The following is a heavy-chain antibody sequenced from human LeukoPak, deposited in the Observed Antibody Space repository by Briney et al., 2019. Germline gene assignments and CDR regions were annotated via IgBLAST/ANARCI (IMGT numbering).Heavy chain of an antibody. V-gene: IGHV3-7*01. CDR2: IKQDGSEK. CDR3: ARAPYYYDSSGYSYYYYYYMDV. D-gene: IGHD3-22*01. J-gene: IGHJ6*03. Sequence: GGSLRLSCAASGFTFSNYWMTWVRQAPGKGLEWVANIKQDGSEKYYVDSVKGRFTISRDNAKNSLYLQMNSLRAEDTAVYYCARAPYYYDSSGYSYYYYYYMDVWGKGTTVTISS. CDR1: GFTFSNYW.